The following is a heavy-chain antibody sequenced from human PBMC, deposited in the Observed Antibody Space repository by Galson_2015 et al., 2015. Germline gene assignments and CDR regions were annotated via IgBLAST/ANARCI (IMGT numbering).Heavy chain of an antibody. CDR3: ARDGPGPGGLRRDGVFDY. J-gene: IGHJ4*02. D-gene: IGHD5-12*01. Sequence: NLSLTCTVSGGSPSRGGFFLSLVRHPPGKGLGWIGCIFFQGGTLYNPSLKSRVTISLDTSKNQFSLKLSSVTAADTAVYYCARDGPGPGGLRRDGVFDYWGQGTLVTVSS. CDR2: IFFQGGT. CDR1: GGSPSRGGFF. V-gene: IGHV4-31*03.